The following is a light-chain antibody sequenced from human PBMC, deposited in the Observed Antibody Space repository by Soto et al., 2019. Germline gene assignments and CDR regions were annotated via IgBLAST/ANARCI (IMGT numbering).Light chain of an antibody. CDR1: SSDVGGYKY. Sequence: QSALTQPRSVSGSPGQSVTISCSGTSSDVGGYKYVSWYQQHPGKGPKVIIHDVSKRPSGVPDRFSGPKSGNTASLTISGLQAEDEADYYCCSYGGGRTPLGFGGGTQQTVL. CDR3: CSYGGGRTPLG. CDR2: DVS. J-gene: IGLJ2*01. V-gene: IGLV2-11*01.